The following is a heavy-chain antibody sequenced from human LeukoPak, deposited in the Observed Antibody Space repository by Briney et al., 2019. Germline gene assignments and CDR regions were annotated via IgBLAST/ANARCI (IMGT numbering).Heavy chain of an antibody. CDR3: ARFPRGPYYYYYMDV. V-gene: IGHV4-59*12. CDR2: IYYSGST. CDR1: GGSISNYY. J-gene: IGHJ6*03. Sequence: PSETLSLTCTVSGGSISNYYWSWIRQPPGKGLEWIGYIYYSGSTNYNPSLKSRVTISVDTSKNQFSLKLSSVTAADTAVYYCARFPRGPYYYYYMDVWGKGTTVTISS.